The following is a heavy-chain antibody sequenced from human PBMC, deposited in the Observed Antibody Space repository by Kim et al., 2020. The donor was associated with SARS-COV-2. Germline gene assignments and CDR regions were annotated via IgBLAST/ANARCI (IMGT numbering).Heavy chain of an antibody. CDR3: VKDPQTTSWLQSYYFDY. Sequence: GGSLRLSCSASGFTFSSYAMHWVRQAPGKGLEYVSAISRNGGSTYYADSVKGRFTISRDNSKNTLYLQMSSLRAEDTAVYYCVKDPQTTSWLQSYYFDYWGQGTLVTVSS. CDR2: ISRNGGST. V-gene: IGHV3-64D*09. CDR1: GFTFSSYA. D-gene: IGHD5-12*01. J-gene: IGHJ4*02.